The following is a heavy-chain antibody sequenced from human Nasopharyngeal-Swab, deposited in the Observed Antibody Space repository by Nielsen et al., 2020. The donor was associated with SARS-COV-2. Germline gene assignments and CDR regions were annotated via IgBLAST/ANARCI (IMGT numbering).Heavy chain of an antibody. J-gene: IGHJ4*02. CDR2: INAGNGNT. CDR3: ARVLSSFMVRGVIIKGRAESPFDY. Sequence: ASVKVSCKASGYTFTSYAMHWVRQGPGQRLEWMGWINAGNGNTKYSQKFQGRVTITRDTSASTAYMELSSLRSEDTAVYYCARVLSSFMVRGVIIKGRAESPFDYWGQGTLVTVSS. V-gene: IGHV1-3*01. D-gene: IGHD3-10*01. CDR1: GYTFTSYA.